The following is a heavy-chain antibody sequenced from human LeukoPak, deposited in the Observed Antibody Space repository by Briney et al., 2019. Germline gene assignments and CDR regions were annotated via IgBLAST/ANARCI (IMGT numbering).Heavy chain of an antibody. CDR3: ARDRLQLQS. Sequence: SETLTLTCTISGGSISNYYWNWIRQPPGKGLEWIGYIYYTGNTNYNPSLKSRVTISVDTSKNQFSLKLSSVTAADTAVYYCARDRLQLQSWGQGTLVTVSS. D-gene: IGHD5-24*01. CDR2: IYYTGNT. CDR1: GGSISNYY. V-gene: IGHV4-59*01. J-gene: IGHJ5*02.